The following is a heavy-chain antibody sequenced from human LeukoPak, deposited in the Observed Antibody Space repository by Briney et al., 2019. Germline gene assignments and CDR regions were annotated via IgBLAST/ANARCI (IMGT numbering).Heavy chain of an antibody. CDR3: ARDPGVVAFHYFDY. CDR1: GFTFSSHA. Sequence: GGSLRLSCAASGFTFSSHAMGWVRHAPGKGLEWVSGIGGLGASTYYAGSVKGRFTIPRDNSQNTLYLHMNSLRADDTAVYYCARDPGVVAFHYFDYWGQGSLVTVSS. J-gene: IGHJ4*02. CDR2: IGGLGAST. V-gene: IGHV3-23*01. D-gene: IGHD3-3*01.